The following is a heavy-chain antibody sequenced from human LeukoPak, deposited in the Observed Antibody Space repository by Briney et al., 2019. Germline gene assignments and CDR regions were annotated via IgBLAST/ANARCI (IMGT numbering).Heavy chain of an antibody. J-gene: IGHJ6*02. CDR2: ISSSSSYI. Sequence: GGSLRLSCAASGFTFSSYSMNWVRQAPGQGLEWVSSISSSSSYIYYADSVKGRFTISRDNAKNSLYLQMNSLRAEDTAVYYCARGYCSSTSCRILGYYYGMDVWGQGTTVTVSS. CDR1: GFTFSSYS. V-gene: IGHV3-21*01. CDR3: ARGYCSSTSCRILGYYYGMDV. D-gene: IGHD2-2*01.